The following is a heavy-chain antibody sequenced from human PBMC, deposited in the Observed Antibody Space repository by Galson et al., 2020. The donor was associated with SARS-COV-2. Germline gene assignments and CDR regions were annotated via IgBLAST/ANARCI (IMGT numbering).Heavy chain of an antibody. CDR1: GGSIRRDY. Sequence: ASETLSLTCTVSGGSIRRDYWSWIRQPPGKRPEWIGYIYFSGAATYNPSLMSRVSISVDTSKNQLSLSLSSVYAADTAVYYCVRGGSYVRNWFDPWGQGTLVTVSS. V-gene: IGHV4-59*01. CDR3: VRGGSYVRNWFDP. J-gene: IGHJ5*02. D-gene: IGHD1-26*01. CDR2: IYFSGAA.